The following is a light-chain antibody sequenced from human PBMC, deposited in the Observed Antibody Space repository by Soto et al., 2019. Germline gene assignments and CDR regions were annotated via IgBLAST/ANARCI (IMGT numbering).Light chain of an antibody. CDR3: QLRV. CDR2: DAS. Sequence: EIVLTQSPATLSLSPGERATLSCRASQSISSYLAWYQQKPGQAPRLLIYDASNRATGIPARFSGSGSGTNFTLTISNLEPEDFAVYYCQLRVFGPGTKVDIK. V-gene: IGKV3-11*01. J-gene: IGKJ3*01. CDR1: QSISSY.